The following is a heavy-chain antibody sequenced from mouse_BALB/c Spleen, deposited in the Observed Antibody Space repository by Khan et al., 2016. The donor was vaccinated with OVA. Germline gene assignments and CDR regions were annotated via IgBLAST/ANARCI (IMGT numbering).Heavy chain of an antibody. Sequence: EVKLEVSGGGLVQPGGSMKLSCVASGFTFSNYWMNWVRQSPEKGLEWVAEIRLKSDDYVTNYAESEKGRLTISRDESKSLFYLQLNTLKAEATGIYYCWILLWGQGTTLTVSS. V-gene: IGHV6-6*02. J-gene: IGHJ2*01. CDR1: GFTFSNYW. CDR3: WILL. CDR2: IRLKSDDYVT.